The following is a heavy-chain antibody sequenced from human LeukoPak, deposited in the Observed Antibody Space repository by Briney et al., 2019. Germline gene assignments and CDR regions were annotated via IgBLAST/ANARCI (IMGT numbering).Heavy chain of an antibody. Sequence: GGSLRLSCAASGFTFSSYSMNWIRQAPGKGLEWVSSISSSTSYIYYADSVKGRFTISKDNAKNTVYLQMNSLRAEDTAVYYCASSGNYRFDYWGQGTLVTVSS. CDR3: ASSGNYRFDY. CDR2: ISSSTSYI. V-gene: IGHV3-21*01. J-gene: IGHJ4*02. CDR1: GFTFSSYS. D-gene: IGHD1-26*01.